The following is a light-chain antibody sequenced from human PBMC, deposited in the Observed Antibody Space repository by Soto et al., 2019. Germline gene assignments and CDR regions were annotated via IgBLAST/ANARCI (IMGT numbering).Light chain of an antibody. CDR1: QSVGSN. CDR2: GAS. CDR3: QQYDNLPLT. V-gene: IGKV3-15*01. J-gene: IGKJ3*01. Sequence: ERVMTQSPATLSVSPGERATLSCRASQSVGSNLAWYQQKPGQAPRLLIFGASSRATGVPARFSGSGSGTELTLTLNILQSEDFAVYCCQQYDNLPLTFGPGTKVDIK.